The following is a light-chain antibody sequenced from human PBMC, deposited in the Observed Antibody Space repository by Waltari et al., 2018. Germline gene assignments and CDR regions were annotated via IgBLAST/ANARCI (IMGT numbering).Light chain of an antibody. CDR1: QDISSW. CDR3: QQYNSAPRT. V-gene: IGKV1-12*01. J-gene: IGKJ1*01. Sequence: DIQMTQSPSSLSASVGDKVTSTCRASQDISSWLAWYQQKPGKAPNLLIYKASSLQSGVPSRFSGSGSGTDFTLTISSLQPEDFATYYCQQYNSAPRTFGQGTKVEIK. CDR2: KAS.